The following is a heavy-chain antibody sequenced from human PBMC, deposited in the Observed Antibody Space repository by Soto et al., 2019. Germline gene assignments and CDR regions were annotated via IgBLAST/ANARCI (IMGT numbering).Heavy chain of an antibody. CDR3: AKGLEQSGIAVAGLFDY. V-gene: IGHV3-23*01. CDR2: ISGSGGST. J-gene: IGHJ4*02. Sequence: GSLRLSCAASGFTFSSYAMSWVRQAPGKGLEWVSAISGSGGSTYYADSVKGRFTISRDNSKNTLYLQMNSLRAEDTAVYYCAKGLEQSGIAVAGLFDYWGQGTLVTVSS. CDR1: GFTFSSYA. D-gene: IGHD6-19*01.